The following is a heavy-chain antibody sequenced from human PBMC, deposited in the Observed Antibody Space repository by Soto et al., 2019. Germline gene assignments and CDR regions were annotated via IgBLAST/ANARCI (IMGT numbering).Heavy chain of an antibody. Sequence: PMRVCWGASGRMCVGCWVSWVSKAPGKGLEWVANIKEDGSEKYYVESVRGRFTISRDNAKNSLYLQMNSLRAEDTAVYYCARPSGNGWLDYWGQGALVTVSS. V-gene: IGHV3-7*01. CDR2: IKEDGSEK. J-gene: IGHJ4*02. D-gene: IGHD6-19*01. CDR1: GRMCVGCW. CDR3: ARPSGNGWLDY.